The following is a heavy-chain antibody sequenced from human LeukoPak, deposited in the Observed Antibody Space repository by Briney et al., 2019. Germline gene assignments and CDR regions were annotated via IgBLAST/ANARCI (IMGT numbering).Heavy chain of an antibody. CDR2: MNPNSGNT. V-gene: IGHV1-8*01. CDR3: ARGIVRITIFGVVINWFDP. CDR1: GYTFTSYD. D-gene: IGHD3-3*01. J-gene: IGHJ5*02. Sequence: ASVKVSCKASGYTFTSYDINWVRQATGQGLEWMGWMNPNSGNTGYAQKFQGRVTMTRNTSINTAYMELSSLRSEDTAVYYCARGIVRITIFGVVINWFDPWGQGTLVTVSS.